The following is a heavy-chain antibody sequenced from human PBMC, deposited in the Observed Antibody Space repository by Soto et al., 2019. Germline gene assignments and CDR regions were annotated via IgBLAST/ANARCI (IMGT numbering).Heavy chain of an antibody. CDR1: GFPFSSYA. CDR2: ISGSGGST. D-gene: IGHD6-13*01. V-gene: IGHV3-23*01. CDR3: AKDPGIAAAGTPKNWFDP. Sequence: GGSLRLSCAASGFPFSSYAMSWVRQAPGKGLEWVSAISGSGGSTYYADSVKGRFTISRDNSKNTLYLQMNSLRAEDTAVYYCAKDPGIAAAGTPKNWFDPWGQGTLVSVSS. J-gene: IGHJ5*02.